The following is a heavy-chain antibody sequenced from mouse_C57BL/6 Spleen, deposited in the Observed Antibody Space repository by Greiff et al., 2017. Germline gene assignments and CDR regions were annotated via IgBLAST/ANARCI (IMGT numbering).Heavy chain of an antibody. D-gene: IGHD2-4*01. V-gene: IGHV5-4*03. CDR2: ISDGGSYT. CDR1: GFTFSSYA. CDR3: ARAYDYDAPWFAY. Sequence: VKLMESGGGLVKPGGSLKLSCAASGFTFSSYAMSWVRQTPEKRLEWVATISDGGSYTYYPDNVKGRFTISRDNAKNNLYLQMSHLKSEDTAMYYCARAYDYDAPWFAYWGQGTLVTVSA. J-gene: IGHJ3*01.